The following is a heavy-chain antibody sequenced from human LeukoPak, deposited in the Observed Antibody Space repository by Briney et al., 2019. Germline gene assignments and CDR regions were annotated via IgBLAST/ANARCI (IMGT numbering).Heavy chain of an antibody. CDR1: GGSISSSSYY. V-gene: IGHV4-39*07. D-gene: IGHD6-13*01. J-gene: IGHJ4*02. CDR2: IYYTGST. Sequence: SETLSLTCTVSGGSISSSSYYWGWIRQPPGKGLEWIGTIYYTGSTKYSPSLESRVAISVDTSKNQFSLRLSSVTAADTAVYYCARQNPAAAGQGLDYWGQGTLVTVSS. CDR3: ARQNPAAAGQGLDY.